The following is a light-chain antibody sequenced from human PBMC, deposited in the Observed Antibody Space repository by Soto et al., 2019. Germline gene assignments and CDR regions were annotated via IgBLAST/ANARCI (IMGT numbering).Light chain of an antibody. CDR2: EVS. V-gene: IGLV2-14*01. CDR3: SSYTSSRTLV. CDR1: SSDVGGYKY. J-gene: IGLJ2*01. Sequence: QSALTQPASVSGSPGQSITISCTGTSSDVGGYKYVSWYQQHPGKAPKLMIYEVSNRPSGVSNRFSGSKSGNTASLTISGLQAEDEADYYCSSYTSSRTLVFGGRTKLTVL.